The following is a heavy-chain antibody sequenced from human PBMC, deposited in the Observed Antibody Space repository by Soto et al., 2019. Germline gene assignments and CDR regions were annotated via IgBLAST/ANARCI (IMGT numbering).Heavy chain of an antibody. V-gene: IGHV3-30-3*01. CDR3: ARDFVAVFALDY. Sequence: QVQLVESGGGVVQPGSSLRLSCAASGFTFSNFAMHWVRQAPGKGLEWVALISYDGSTKYYADSVKGRFTISRDNSKNPLFLQMNSLRAEDTAVYYWARDFVAVFALDYWGQGALVTVSS. CDR2: ISYDGSTK. CDR1: GFTFSNFA. D-gene: IGHD1-20*01. J-gene: IGHJ4*02.